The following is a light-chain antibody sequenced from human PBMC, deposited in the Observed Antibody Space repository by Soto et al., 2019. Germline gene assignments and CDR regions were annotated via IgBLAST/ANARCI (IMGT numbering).Light chain of an antibody. CDR2: DAS. J-gene: IGKJ4*01. CDR1: QTVTNH. Sequence: EIVMTQSPATLSVSRGERATLSCRASQTVTNHLAWYQQKAGQAPRLLIFDASSRATGIPDRFRGSGSGTEFTLTIDSLQSEDFAVYYCQQYNDWPPAFGGGTKVDI. CDR3: QQYNDWPPA. V-gene: IGKV3D-15*01.